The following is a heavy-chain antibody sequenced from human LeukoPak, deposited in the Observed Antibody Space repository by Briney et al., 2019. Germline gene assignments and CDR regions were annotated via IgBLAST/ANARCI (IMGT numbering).Heavy chain of an antibody. D-gene: IGHD3-22*01. CDR3: ARSYYDSSGYYYSSFDY. CDR1: GYSFSSYW. V-gene: IGHV5-51*01. CDR2: IYPGDSDT. Sequence: PGESLKISCEGSGYSFSSYWIGWVRQMPGKGLEWMGIIYPGDSDTRYSPSFQGQVTISADKSISTAYLQWNSLKASDTAMYYCARSYYDSSGYYYSSFDYWGQGTLVTVSS. J-gene: IGHJ4*02.